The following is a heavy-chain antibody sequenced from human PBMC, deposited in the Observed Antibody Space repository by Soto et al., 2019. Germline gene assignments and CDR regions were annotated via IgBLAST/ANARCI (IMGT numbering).Heavy chain of an antibody. CDR1: GFTFSSYA. V-gene: IGHV3-23*01. J-gene: IGHJ4*02. D-gene: IGHD6-19*01. CDR2: ISGSGGST. Sequence: EVQLLESGGGLVQPGGSLRLSCAASGFTFSSYAMSWVRQAPGKGLEWVSAISGSGGSTYYADSVKGRFTISRDNSKNTLYLQMSSLRAEDTAVYYCAKKSGYSSGWYGYFDYWGQGTLVTVSS. CDR3: AKKSGYSSGWYGYFDY.